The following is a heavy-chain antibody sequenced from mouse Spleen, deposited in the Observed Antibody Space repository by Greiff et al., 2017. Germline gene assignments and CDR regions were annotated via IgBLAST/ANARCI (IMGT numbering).Heavy chain of an antibody. V-gene: IGHV2-2*01. CDR2: IWSGGTT. CDR3: ARINYDYGYWYFDV. Sequence: VKLVESGPGLVQPSQSLSITCTVSGFSLTTYGVHWVRQSPGKGLEWLGVIWSGGTTDYNAPFIFRLSISKDNSKSQVFFKMNSLQADDTAVYYCARINYDYGYWYFDVWGAGTTVTVSS. D-gene: IGHD2-4*01. J-gene: IGHJ1*01. CDR1: GFSLTTYG.